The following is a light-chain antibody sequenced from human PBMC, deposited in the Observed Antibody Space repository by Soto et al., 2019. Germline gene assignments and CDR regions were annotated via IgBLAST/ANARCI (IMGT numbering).Light chain of an antibody. CDR1: QTISSW. Sequence: DIQMTQSPSTLSGSVGDRVTITCRASQTISSWLAWYQQKPGKAPKLLIHGASSLQSGVPLRFSATGSGTDFSLTIMSLQPEDFATYYCQQSYSTLLSFGGGTKVDI. J-gene: IGKJ4*01. V-gene: IGKV1-39*01. CDR2: GAS. CDR3: QQSYSTLLS.